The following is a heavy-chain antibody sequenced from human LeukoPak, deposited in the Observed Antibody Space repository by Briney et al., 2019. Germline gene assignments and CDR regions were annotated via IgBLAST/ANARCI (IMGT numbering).Heavy chain of an antibody. V-gene: IGHV4-38-2*02. Sequence: SETLSLTCTVSGYSISSGYFWVWIRQPPGKGREGIGAIYHSGSTYYNPSLKSRVTISVDTSKNQFSRKLNSVTSADTAVYYCARIYSSSWFLNWFDPWGQGTLVTVSS. CDR3: ARIYSSSWFLNWFDP. CDR1: GYSISSGYF. CDR2: IYHSGST. D-gene: IGHD6-13*01. J-gene: IGHJ5*02.